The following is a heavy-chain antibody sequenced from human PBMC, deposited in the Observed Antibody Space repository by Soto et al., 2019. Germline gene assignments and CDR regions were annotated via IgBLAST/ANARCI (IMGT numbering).Heavy chain of an antibody. CDR3: AGNKNWTYGRDSFDP. CDR2: IYHSGST. D-gene: IGHD1-7*01. CDR1: GGSISSSNW. V-gene: IGHV4-4*02. Sequence: PSETLSLTCAASGGSISSSNWWSWVRQPPGKGLEWIGEIYHSGSTNYNPSLKSRVTISVDKSKNQFSLKLSSVTAADTAVYYCAGNKNWTYGRDSFDPWGQGTLVTVSS. J-gene: IGHJ5*02.